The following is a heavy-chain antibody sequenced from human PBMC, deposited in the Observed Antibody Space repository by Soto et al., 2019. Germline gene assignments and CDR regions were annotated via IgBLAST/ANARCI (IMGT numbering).Heavy chain of an antibody. CDR2: IHYSGRT. CDR3: ARRGYGPGFPYYYGMDV. V-gene: IGHV4-30-4*02. D-gene: IGHD3-10*01. J-gene: IGHJ6*02. CDR1: GGSIRTGDYY. Sequence: SETLSLTCTVSGGSIRTGDYYWTWIRQPPGKGLEWIGYIHYSGRTYYNPSLKSRLTTSVDTPKNQFSLKLSSVTAADTAVYYCARRGYGPGFPYYYGMDVWGQGTTVTVSS.